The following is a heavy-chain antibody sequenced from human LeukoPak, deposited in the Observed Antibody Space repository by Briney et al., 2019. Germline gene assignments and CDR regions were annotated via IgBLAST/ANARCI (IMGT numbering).Heavy chain of an antibody. D-gene: IGHD2-2*02. Sequence: GGSLRLSCAASGFTFSNAWMSWVRQAPGKGLEWVGRIKSKTDGGTTDYAAPVKGRFTISRDDSKNTLYLQMNSLKTEDTAVYYCTTRTGTGYCSSTSCYRYYYYYMDVWGKGTTVTVSS. J-gene: IGHJ6*03. CDR3: TTRTGTGYCSSTSCYRYYYYYMDV. CDR2: IKSKTDGGTT. V-gene: IGHV3-15*01. CDR1: GFTFSNAW.